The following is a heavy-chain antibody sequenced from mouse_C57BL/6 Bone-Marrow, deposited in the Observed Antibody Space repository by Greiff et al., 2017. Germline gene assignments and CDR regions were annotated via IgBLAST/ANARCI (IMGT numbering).Heavy chain of an antibody. CDR3: ARHYCGNCLYAMDY. CDR2: ISSGGSYT. Sequence: EVKLVESGGDLVKPGGSLKLSCAASGFTFSSYGMSWVRQTQDKRLEWVATISSGGSYTYYPDSVKGRFTLSRDNAKNTLHRQMSSLKSEDTAMYYCARHYCGNCLYAMDYWGQGTSVTVAS. D-gene: IGHD2-1*01. J-gene: IGHJ4*01. CDR1: GFTFSSYG. V-gene: IGHV5-6*02.